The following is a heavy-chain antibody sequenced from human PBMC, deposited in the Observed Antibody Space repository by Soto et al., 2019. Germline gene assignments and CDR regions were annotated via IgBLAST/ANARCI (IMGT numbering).Heavy chain of an antibody. CDR1: GYTFTSYG. V-gene: IGHV1-18*04. Sequence: GDSVKGSCKASGYTFTSYGISWVRQAPGQGLEWMGWISAYNGNTNYAQKLQGRVTMTTDTSTSTAYMELRSLRSDDTAVYYCARDQSGIVVVPAAVHYYYYAMHVPGPGPMLTLFS. D-gene: IGHD2-2*02. J-gene: IGHJ6*02. CDR2: ISAYNGNT. CDR3: ARDQSGIVVVPAAVHYYYYAMHV.